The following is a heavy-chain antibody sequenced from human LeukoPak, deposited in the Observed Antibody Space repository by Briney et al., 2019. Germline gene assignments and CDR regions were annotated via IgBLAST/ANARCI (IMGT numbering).Heavy chain of an antibody. V-gene: IGHV1-46*01. Sequence: PPASVKVSCKASGYTFTSYYMHWVRQAPGQGLEWMGIINPSGGSTSYAQKFQGRVTMTRDTSTGTVYMELSSLRSEDTAVYYCASPSSSWNYYYGMDVWGKGTRSPSPQ. D-gene: IGHD6-13*01. CDR3: ASPSSSWNYYYGMDV. CDR1: GYTFTSYY. J-gene: IGHJ6*04. CDR2: INPSGGST.